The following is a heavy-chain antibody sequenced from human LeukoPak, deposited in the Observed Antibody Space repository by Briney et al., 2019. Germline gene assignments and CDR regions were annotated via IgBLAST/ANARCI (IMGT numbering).Heavy chain of an antibody. CDR3: ARTGYCSSTSCYDLYYFDY. Sequence: GGSLRLSWAASGFTFSDYYMSWIRQAPGKGLEWVSYISSSGSTIYYADSVKGRFTISRDNAKNSLYLQMNSLRAEDTAVYYCARTGYCSSTSCYDLYYFDYWGQGTLVTVSS. CDR2: ISSSGSTI. D-gene: IGHD2-2*01. J-gene: IGHJ4*02. V-gene: IGHV3-11*01. CDR1: GFTFSDYY.